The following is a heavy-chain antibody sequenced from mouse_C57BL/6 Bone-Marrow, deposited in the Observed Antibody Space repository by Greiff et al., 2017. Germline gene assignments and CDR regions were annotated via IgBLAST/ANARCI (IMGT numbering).Heavy chain of an antibody. CDR3: ALGRLEGAY. J-gene: IGHJ3*01. CDR1: GFNFKNTC. Sequence: EVQLQQSVAELVRPGASVKLSCTASGFNFKNTCMHWVKQRPEQGLEWIGRIDPANGNTKYAPKFQGKATITADTSSNTAYLQLSSLTSEDTAIYYCALGRLEGAYWGQGTLVTVSA. CDR2: IDPANGNT. D-gene: IGHD1-1*01. V-gene: IGHV14-3*01.